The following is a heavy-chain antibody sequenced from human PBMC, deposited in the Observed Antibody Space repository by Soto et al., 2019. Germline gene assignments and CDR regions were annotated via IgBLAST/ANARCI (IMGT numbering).Heavy chain of an antibody. V-gene: IGHV4-59*12. J-gene: IGHJ6*02. CDR1: GGSISRYY. Sequence: PSETLSLTCTVSGGSISRYYWSWIRQPPGKGLEWIGYMYNTGSTVYNPPFKSRVTISVDTSKNQFPLKLSSVTAADTAVYYCARSPDSSGYYPRWYYYGMDVWGQGTTVTVSS. D-gene: IGHD3-22*01. CDR2: MYNTGST. CDR3: ARSPDSSGYYPRWYYYGMDV.